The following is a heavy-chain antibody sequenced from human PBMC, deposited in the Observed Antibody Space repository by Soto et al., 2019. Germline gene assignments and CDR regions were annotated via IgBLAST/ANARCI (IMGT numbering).Heavy chain of an antibody. J-gene: IGHJ6*03. V-gene: IGHV3-53*04. CDR2: IYSGGST. CDR1: GFTVSSNY. D-gene: IGHD4-17*01. Sequence: GGSLRLSCAASGFTVSSNYMSWVRQAPGKGLEWVSVIYSGGSTYYADSVKGRFTISRHNSKNTLYLQMNSLRAEDTAVYYCARPKFDYGDYPWYYYYMDVWGKGTTVTVSS. CDR3: ARPKFDYGDYPWYYYYMDV.